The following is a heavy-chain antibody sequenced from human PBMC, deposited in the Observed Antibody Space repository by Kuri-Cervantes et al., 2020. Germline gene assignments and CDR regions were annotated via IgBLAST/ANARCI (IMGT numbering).Heavy chain of an antibody. D-gene: IGHD2-2*01. CDR1: GFIFSSYA. CDR2: IKQDGSEK. V-gene: IGHV3-7*01. CDR3: ARGPRVVVVPAADSWFDP. J-gene: IGHJ5*02. Sequence: GESLKISCAASGFIFSSYAMSWVRQAPGKGLEWVANIKQDGSEKYYVDSVKGRFTISRDNAKNSLYLQMNSLRAEDTAVYYCARGPRVVVVPAADSWFDPWGQGTLVTVSS.